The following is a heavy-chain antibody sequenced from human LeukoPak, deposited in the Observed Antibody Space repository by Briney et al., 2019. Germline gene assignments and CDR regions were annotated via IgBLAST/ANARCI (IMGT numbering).Heavy chain of an antibody. CDR3: ARKSARSSLYDAFDI. V-gene: IGHV3-66*01. J-gene: IGHJ3*02. CDR2: IYSGGST. Sequence: GGSLRLSCAASGFTVSSNYMSWVRQAPGKGLEWVSVIYSGGSTYYADSVKGRFTISRDNSKNTLYLQMNSLRAEDTAVYYCARKSARSSLYDAFDIWGQGTMVTVSS. D-gene: IGHD3-16*02. CDR1: GFTVSSNY.